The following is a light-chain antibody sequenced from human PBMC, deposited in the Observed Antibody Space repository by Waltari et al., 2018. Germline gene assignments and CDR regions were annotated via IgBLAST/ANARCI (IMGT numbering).Light chain of an antibody. Sequence: QSVLTQPPSASGTPGQRVSISCSGSSSNIGSNTVNWYQQLPGTAPKLLIYSNNQRPSGDPDRFSGSKSGNSAALAISGLQCEDEADYYCATWDDSLNGVFVGGTKLTVL. V-gene: IGLV1-44*01. CDR2: SNN. CDR1: SSNIGSNT. J-gene: IGLJ3*02. CDR3: ATWDDSLNGV.